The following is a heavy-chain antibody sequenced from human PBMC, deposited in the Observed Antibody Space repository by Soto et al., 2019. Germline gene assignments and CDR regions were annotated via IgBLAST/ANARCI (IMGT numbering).Heavy chain of an antibody. V-gene: IGHV3-23*01. J-gene: IGHJ4*02. CDR3: AKNAETYYYDSSGYWYFDY. CDR1: GFTFSSYA. D-gene: IGHD3-22*01. Sequence: PGGSLRLSCAASGFTFSSYAMSWVRQAPGKGLEWVSAISGSGGSTYYADSVKGRFTISRDNSKNTLYLQMNSLRAEDTAAYYCAKNAETYYYDSSGYWYFDYWGQGTLVTVSS. CDR2: ISGSGGST.